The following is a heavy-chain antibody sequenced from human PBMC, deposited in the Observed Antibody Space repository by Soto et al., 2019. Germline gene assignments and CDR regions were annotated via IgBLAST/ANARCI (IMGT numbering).Heavy chain of an antibody. Sequence: GGSLRLSCAASGFTFSSYAMHWVRQAPGKGLEWVAVISYDGSNKYYADSVKGRFTISRDNSKNTLYLQMNSLRAEDTAVYYCAIPYSSSWYGPAYFDYWGQRTPVTVSS. CDR3: AIPYSSSWYGPAYFDY. CDR2: ISYDGSNK. D-gene: IGHD6-13*01. CDR1: GFTFSSYA. V-gene: IGHV3-30-3*01. J-gene: IGHJ4*01.